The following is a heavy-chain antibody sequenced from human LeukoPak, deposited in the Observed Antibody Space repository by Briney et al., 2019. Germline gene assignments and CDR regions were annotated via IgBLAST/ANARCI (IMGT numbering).Heavy chain of an antibody. J-gene: IGHJ4*02. CDR1: GGTFSSYA. D-gene: IGHD6-13*01. CDR3: AGGSGSIAAAGYYFDY. Sequence: GASVKVSCKASGGTFSSYAISGVRQAPGQGLEWMGRIIPIFGTANYAQKFQGRVTITTDESTSAAYMELSSLRSEDTAVYYCAGGSGSIAAAGYYFDYWGQGTLVTVSS. CDR2: IIPIFGTA. V-gene: IGHV1-69*05.